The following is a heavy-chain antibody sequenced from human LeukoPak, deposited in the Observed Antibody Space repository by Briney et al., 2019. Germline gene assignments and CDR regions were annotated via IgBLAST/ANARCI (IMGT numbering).Heavy chain of an antibody. CDR1: RGSISSSSYY. V-gene: IGHV4-39*07. D-gene: IGHD3-3*01. Sequence: PSETLSLTCTVSRGSISSSSYYWGWIRQPPGKGLEWIGSVYYSGSTYYNPSLKSRVTISVDTSKNQFSLKLSSVTAADTAVYYCARDGSLFWRPSPTAFDIWGQGTMVTVSS. CDR3: ARDGSLFWRPSPTAFDI. J-gene: IGHJ3*02. CDR2: VYYSGST.